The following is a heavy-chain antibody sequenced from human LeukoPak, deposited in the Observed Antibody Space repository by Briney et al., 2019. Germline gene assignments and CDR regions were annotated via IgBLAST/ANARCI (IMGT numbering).Heavy chain of an antibody. Sequence: SVKVSCKASGGTFSSYAISWVRQAPGQGLEWMGGIIPIFGAANYAQKFQGRVTITADESTSTAYMELSSLRSEDTAVYYCARGIVGATTPDYWGQGTLVTVSS. D-gene: IGHD1-26*01. V-gene: IGHV1-69*13. CDR3: ARGIVGATTPDY. J-gene: IGHJ4*02. CDR1: GGTFSSYA. CDR2: IIPIFGAA.